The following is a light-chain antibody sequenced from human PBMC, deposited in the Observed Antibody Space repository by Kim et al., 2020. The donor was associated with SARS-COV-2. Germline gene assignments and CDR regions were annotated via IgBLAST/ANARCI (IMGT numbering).Light chain of an antibody. J-gene: IGLJ1*01. CDR2: RDS. CDR3: QVWDSSTAGYV. Sequence: SYGLTQPLSVSVALGQTARITCGGNNIGSKNVHWYQQKPGQAPVLVIYRDSNRPSGIPERFSGSNSGNTATLTISRAQAGDEADYYCQVWDSSTAGYVFGTGTKVTVL. CDR1: NIGSKN. V-gene: IGLV3-9*01.